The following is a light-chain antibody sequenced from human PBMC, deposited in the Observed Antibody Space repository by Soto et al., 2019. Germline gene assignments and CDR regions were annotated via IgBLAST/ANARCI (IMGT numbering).Light chain of an antibody. J-gene: IGLJ1*01. CDR2: DVT. V-gene: IGLV2-11*01. Sequence: QSVLTQPRSVSGSPGQSVTISCSGTSIDVDYYVSWYQRHPGKAPKVIIYDVTERPSGVPDRFSGSKSGNAASLTVSGLQAEDEADYYCCAHVGSSTYVFGSGTRSPS. CDR3: CAHVGSSTYV. CDR1: SIDVDYY.